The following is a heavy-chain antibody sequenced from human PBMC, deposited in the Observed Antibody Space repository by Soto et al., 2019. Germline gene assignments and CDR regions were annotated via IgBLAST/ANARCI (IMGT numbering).Heavy chain of an antibody. CDR2: IWYDGSKT. J-gene: IGHJ6*02. Sequence: GGSLRLSCAASGMTFNRNGMHWVRQAPGKGLEWVAVIWYDGSKTAYSDSVKGRFTISRDNAKNTLYLQMNSLRAEDTAVYYCARAKKRRWYFYGMDVWGQGTTATVSS. V-gene: IGHV3-33*03. CDR1: GMTFNRNG. CDR3: ARAKKRRWYFYGMDV.